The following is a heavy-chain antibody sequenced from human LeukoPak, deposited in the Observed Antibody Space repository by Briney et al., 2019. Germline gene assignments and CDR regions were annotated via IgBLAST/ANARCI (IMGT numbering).Heavy chain of an antibody. CDR3: AKGYSFGCCNYYYMDA. CDR1: GFTFSNYA. J-gene: IGHJ6*03. D-gene: IGHD5-18*01. V-gene: IGHV3-23*01. Sequence: GGSLRLSCAASGFTFSNYAMRWVRQAPGKGLEWVSGISGSGDSTYYADSVKGRFTISRDNSKNTLYLQMNSLRAEDTAVYYCAKGYSFGCCNYYYMDAWGKGTTVTVSS. CDR2: ISGSGDST.